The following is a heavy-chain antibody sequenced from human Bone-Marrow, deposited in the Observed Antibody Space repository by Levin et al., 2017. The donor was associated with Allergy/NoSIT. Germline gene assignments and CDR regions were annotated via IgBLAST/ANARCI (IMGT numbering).Heavy chain of an antibody. J-gene: IGHJ3*01. CDR2: ISYDGKKK. CDR3: ANGYEDIVVESPVIGPDDAFDF. Sequence: PGGSLRLSCAASGFSFRSYAMHWVRQAPGKGLEWVAAISYDGKKKEYVDSVKGRFTVSRDNSKNTMYLQMSGLRTEDTAVYFCANGYEDIVVESPVIGPDDAFDFWGQGTMVNVSS. V-gene: IGHV3-30*18. D-gene: IGHD2-2*01. CDR1: GFSFRSYA.